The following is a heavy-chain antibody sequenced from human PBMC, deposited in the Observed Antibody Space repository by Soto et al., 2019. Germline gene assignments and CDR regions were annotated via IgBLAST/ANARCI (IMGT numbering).Heavy chain of an antibody. CDR1: GYTFTSYG. J-gene: IGHJ5*02. D-gene: IGHD2-15*01. Sequence: QVQLVQSGAEVKKPGASVKVSCKASGYTFTSYGITWVRQAPGQGLEWMGWISAYNGNTNYAQKLQGRVTMTTDTTTTTAYMELRSRRYDDTAVYYCARAKTVVVVVAANWFDPGGQGTLVTVSS. V-gene: IGHV1-18*04. CDR2: ISAYNGNT. CDR3: ARAKTVVVVVAANWFDP.